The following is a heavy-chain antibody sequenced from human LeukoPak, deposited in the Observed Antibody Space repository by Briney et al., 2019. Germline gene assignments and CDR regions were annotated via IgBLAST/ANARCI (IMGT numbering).Heavy chain of an antibody. D-gene: IGHD2-15*01. CDR2: ISSSSSFI. J-gene: IGHJ4*02. Sequence: SGGSLRLSCAASGFTFSSYGMHWVRQAPGKGLEWVSSISSSSSFIYYADSVKGRFTISRDNAKNSLYLQMNSLRVEDTAVYYCTNRAAYDSGGGFGENWGQGTLVTVSS. CDR1: GFTFSSYG. V-gene: IGHV3-21*01. CDR3: TNRAAYDSGGGFGEN.